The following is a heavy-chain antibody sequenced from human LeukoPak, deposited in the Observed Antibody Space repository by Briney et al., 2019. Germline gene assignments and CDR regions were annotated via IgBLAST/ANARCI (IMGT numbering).Heavy chain of an antibody. CDR1: GGSFGNYY. Sequence: PSETLSLTCAVYGGSFGNYYWSWIRQVPGKRLEWIGEINHSGSTNYNPSLKRRVIVSLDTSKNQFSPKLTSVTAADMAVYYCARGGWELPEGYFDSWGQGTLVTVSS. D-gene: IGHD1-26*01. J-gene: IGHJ4*02. CDR2: INHSGST. V-gene: IGHV4-34*01. CDR3: ARGGWELPEGYFDS.